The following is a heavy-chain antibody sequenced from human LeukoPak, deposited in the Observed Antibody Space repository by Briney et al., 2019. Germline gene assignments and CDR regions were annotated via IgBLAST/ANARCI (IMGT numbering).Heavy chain of an antibody. D-gene: IGHD6-13*01. CDR1: GFIFSNFA. Sequence: PGGTLRLSCAASGFIFSNFAMNWVRQAPGKGLEWVAGISYDGSNNYYADSMKGRFTISRDNSKNTVHLQMNRLRAEDTAVYYCARDAAAAGTSSYYYYMYVWGKGTTVTVSS. J-gene: IGHJ6*03. CDR3: ARDAAAAGTSSYYYYMYV. V-gene: IGHV3-30*04. CDR2: ISYDGSNN.